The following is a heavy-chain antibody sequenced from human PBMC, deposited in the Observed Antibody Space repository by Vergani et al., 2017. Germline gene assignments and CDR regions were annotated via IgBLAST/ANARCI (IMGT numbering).Heavy chain of an antibody. CDR3: ARNPYCGCDCYSDAFDI. Sequence: QLQLQESGSGLVKPSQTLSLNCAASGGSISSGAFPWGWVRQPPGRGLQWIGHIFQSGSPDYNASLKSRVNISLDKSKNHFSLSLSSVTAADTAVYYCARNPYCGCDCYSDAFDIWGQGTMVTVSS. V-gene: IGHV4-30-2*01. J-gene: IGHJ3*02. D-gene: IGHD2-21*02. CDR2: IFQSGSP. CDR1: GGSISSGAFP.